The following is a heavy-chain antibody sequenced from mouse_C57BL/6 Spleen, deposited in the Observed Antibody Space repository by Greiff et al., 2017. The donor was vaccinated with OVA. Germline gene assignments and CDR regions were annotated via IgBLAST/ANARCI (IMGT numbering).Heavy chain of an antibody. Sequence: EVQVVESGEGLVKPGGSLKLSCAASGFTFSSYAMSWVRQTPEKRLEWVAYISSGGDYIYYADTVKGRFTISRDNARNTLYLQMSSLKSEDTAMYYCTREGPDYYGSFYWGQGTTLTVSS. CDR2: ISSGGDYI. CDR3: TREGPDYYGSFY. CDR1: GFTFSSYA. D-gene: IGHD1-1*01. J-gene: IGHJ2*01. V-gene: IGHV5-9-1*02.